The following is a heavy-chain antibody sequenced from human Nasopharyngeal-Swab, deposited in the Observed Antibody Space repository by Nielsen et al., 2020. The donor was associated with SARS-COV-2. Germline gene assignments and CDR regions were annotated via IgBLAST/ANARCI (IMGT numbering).Heavy chain of an antibody. CDR2: ISYDGSTK. CDR1: ALSLTSSD. J-gene: IGHJ4*02. V-gene: IGHV3-30*08. D-gene: IGHD6-13*01. CDR3: ARGIIAAAED. Sequence: SLTLSCALFALSLTSSDIPWLRPAPGKGLYWLAVISYDGSTKYYADSVKGRFTVSRDNSKNTLYLQMNSLRAEDTAVYYCARGIIAAAEDWGQGTLVTVSS.